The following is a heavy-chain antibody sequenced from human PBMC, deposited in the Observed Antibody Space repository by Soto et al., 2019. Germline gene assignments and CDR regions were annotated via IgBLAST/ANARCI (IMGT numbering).Heavy chain of an antibody. J-gene: IGHJ6*02. Sequence: QVQLQESGPGLAKPSETLSLTCSVSGGSVSGGSYQWTWIRQAPGKGLEWIGYVHFSGGTNYNPSLESRVTISIDTSRDQFSLKLTSLTAADTAVYFCVRDNMATFDYHYYGMDVWGQGTTVTVSS. D-gene: IGHD5-12*01. CDR3: VRDNMATFDYHYYGMDV. CDR2: VHFSGGT. CDR1: GGSVSGGSYQ. V-gene: IGHV4-61*01.